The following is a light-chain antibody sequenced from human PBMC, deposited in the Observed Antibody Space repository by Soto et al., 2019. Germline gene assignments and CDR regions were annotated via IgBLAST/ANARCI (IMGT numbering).Light chain of an antibody. CDR1: QSVSNNY. CDR2: GAS. Sequence: EIALTQSLSTLSLSPVERATLXCRASQSVSNNYLAWYQQKPGQAPRLLIYGASNRATGIPDRFSGSGSGTDFTLTISRLEPEDFAVYYCQQYGSSGTFGQGTKVDIK. J-gene: IGKJ1*01. CDR3: QQYGSSGT. V-gene: IGKV3-20*01.